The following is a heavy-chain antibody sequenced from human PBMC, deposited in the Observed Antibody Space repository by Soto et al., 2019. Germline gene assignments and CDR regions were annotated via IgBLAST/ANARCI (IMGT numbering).Heavy chain of an antibody. J-gene: IGHJ4*02. CDR3: AKCAYGSGSYYTDY. Sequence: PGGSLRLSCAASGFTFSSYGMHWVRQAPGKGLEWVAVISYDGSNKYYADSVKGRFTISRDNSKNTLYLQMNSLRAEDTAVYHCAKCAYGSGSYYTDYWGQGTLVTVSS. D-gene: IGHD3-10*01. CDR2: ISYDGSNK. V-gene: IGHV3-30*18. CDR1: GFTFSSYG.